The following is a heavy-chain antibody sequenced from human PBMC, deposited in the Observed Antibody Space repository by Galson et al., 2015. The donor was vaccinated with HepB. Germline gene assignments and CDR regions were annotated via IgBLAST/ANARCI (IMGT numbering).Heavy chain of an antibody. CDR1: GCTFTSYY. V-gene: IGHV1-46*01. Sequence: SVKVSCKASGCTFTSYYMHWVRQAPGQGLEWMGIINPSGGSTSYAQKFQGRVTMTRDTSTSTVYMELSSLRSEDTAVYYCARDLEGGGWKYLQLWLGAVSFDPWGQGTLVTVSS. D-gene: IGHD5-18*01. J-gene: IGHJ5*02. CDR2: INPSGGST. CDR3: ARDLEGGGWKYLQLWLGAVSFDP.